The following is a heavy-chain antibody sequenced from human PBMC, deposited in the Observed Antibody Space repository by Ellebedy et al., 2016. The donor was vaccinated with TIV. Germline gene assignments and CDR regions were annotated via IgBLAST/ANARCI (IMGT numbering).Heavy chain of an antibody. CDR3: ARMYYYDSSGYAFDY. Sequence: AASVKVSCKASGYTFTSYGISWVRQAPGQGLDWMGGIIPIFGTANYAQKFQGRVTITADESTSTAYMELSSLRSEDTAVYYCARMYYYDSSGYAFDYWGQGTLVTVSS. D-gene: IGHD3-22*01. J-gene: IGHJ4*02. CDR1: GYTFTSYG. V-gene: IGHV1-69*13. CDR2: IIPIFGTA.